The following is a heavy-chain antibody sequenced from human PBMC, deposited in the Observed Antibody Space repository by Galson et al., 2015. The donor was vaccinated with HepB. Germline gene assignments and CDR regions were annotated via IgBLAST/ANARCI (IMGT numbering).Heavy chain of an antibody. J-gene: IGHJ1*01. CDR1: GFTFSNYA. CDR2: ISGSGGST. D-gene: IGHD1-7*01. CDR3: AKATNWNFPRGYLEH. V-gene: IGHV3-23*01. Sequence: SLRLSCAASGFTFSNYAMNWVRQAPGKGLEWVSGISGSGGSTYYADSVKGRFTISRDNSKNTLYLQLNSLRAEDTAVYYCAKATNWNFPRGYLEHWGQGSLVTVSS.